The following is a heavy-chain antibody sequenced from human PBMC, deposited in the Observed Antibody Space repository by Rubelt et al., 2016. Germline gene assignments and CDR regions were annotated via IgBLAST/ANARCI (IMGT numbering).Heavy chain of an antibody. D-gene: IGHD6-19*01. CDR1: GYSISSGYY. J-gene: IGHJ4*02. Sequence: QVQLQESGPGLVKPSETLSLTCTVSGYSISSGYYWGWIRQPPGKGLEWIGSIYHSGSTYYNPSRKSPVTISVDTAKNQFSLKLSSVTAADTAVYYCARDHSSGWYLEGFFDYWGQGTLVTVSS. CDR2: IYHSGST. CDR3: ARDHSSGWYLEGFFDY. V-gene: IGHV4-38-2*02.